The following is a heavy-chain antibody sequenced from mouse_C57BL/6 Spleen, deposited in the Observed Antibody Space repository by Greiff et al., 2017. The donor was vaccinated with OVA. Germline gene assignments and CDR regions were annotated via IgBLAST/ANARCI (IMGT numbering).Heavy chain of an antibody. D-gene: IGHD2-4*01. Sequence: VQLQQSGAELVRPGASVTLSCKASGYTFTDYEMQWVKQTPVHGLEWIGAIDPETGGTAYNQKFKGKAILTADKSSSTAYMELRSLTSEDSAVYYCTRGRLRRGFDYWGQGTTLTVSS. CDR3: TRGRLRRGFDY. J-gene: IGHJ2*01. CDR2: IDPETGGT. CDR1: GYTFTDYE. V-gene: IGHV1-15*01.